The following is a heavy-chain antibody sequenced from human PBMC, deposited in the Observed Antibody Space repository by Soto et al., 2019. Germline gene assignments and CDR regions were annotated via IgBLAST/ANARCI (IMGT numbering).Heavy chain of an antibody. J-gene: IGHJ5*02. CDR1: GGSISNGGYY. Sequence: SETLSLTCTVSGGSISNGGYYWSWIRQHPGKGLEWIGYIYYSGSTYYNPSLKSRVTISVDTSKNHFFLRLNSVTAADTALYYFARDYYGSGSYLNGLDPWRKGSLVPVSS. D-gene: IGHD3-10*01. V-gene: IGHV4-31*03. CDR3: ARDYYGSGSYLNGLDP. CDR2: IYYSGST.